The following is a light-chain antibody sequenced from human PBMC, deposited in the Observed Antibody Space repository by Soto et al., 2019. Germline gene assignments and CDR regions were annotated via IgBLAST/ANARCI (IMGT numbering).Light chain of an antibody. Sequence: DIQLTQSPSFLSASVGDRVTITCRASQGISSYLAWYQQKPGKAPKLLIYAASTLQSGVPSRFSGSGSGTEFTLTISSLQPEDFAPYYSQQLNSYPLTFGGGTKVEIK. CDR1: QGISSY. V-gene: IGKV1-9*01. CDR3: QQLNSYPLT. J-gene: IGKJ4*01. CDR2: AAS.